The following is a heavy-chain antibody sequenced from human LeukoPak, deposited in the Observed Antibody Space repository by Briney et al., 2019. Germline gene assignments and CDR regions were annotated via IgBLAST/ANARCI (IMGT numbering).Heavy chain of an antibody. V-gene: IGHV4-30-2*01. Sequence: SETLSLTCAVSGGSISSGGYSRSWIRQPPGKGLEWIGYIYHSGSTYYNPSLKSRVTISVDRSKNQFSLKLSSVTAADTAVYYCARGGYGSGSYYPYFDYWGQGTLVTVSS. CDR1: GGSISSGGYS. CDR3: ARGGYGSGSYYPYFDY. J-gene: IGHJ4*02. CDR2: IYHSGST. D-gene: IGHD3-10*01.